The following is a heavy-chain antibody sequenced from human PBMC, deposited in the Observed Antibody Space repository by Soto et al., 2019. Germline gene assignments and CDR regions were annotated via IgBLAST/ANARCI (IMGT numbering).Heavy chain of an antibody. J-gene: IGHJ5*02. CDR3: ARDQFLKGMLDP. V-gene: IGHV1-18*01. CDR1: GYSFTSFG. Sequence: QVQLVQSGAEVKKPGASVKVSCKASGYSFTSFGISWVRQAPGHGLEWIGWISAYNGNTNYAQNFQGRVTMTTDTSTNTAYMELWSLRSDDTAVYFCARDQFLKGMLDPWGQGTLITVSS. D-gene: IGHD3-10*01. CDR2: ISAYNGNT.